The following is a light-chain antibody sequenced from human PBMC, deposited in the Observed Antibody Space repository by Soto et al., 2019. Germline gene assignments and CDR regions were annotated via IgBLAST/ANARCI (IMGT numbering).Light chain of an antibody. CDR3: SSYTNTRTYV. CDR1: SSDVGGYNY. V-gene: IGLV2-14*01. Sequence: QSVLTQPPSASGSPGQSVAISCTGTSSDVGGYNYVSWYQQHPGEAPKLIIYEVRNRPSGVSFRFSGSKSGNTASLTVSGLQAEDEADYFCSSYTNTRTYVFGTGTKVTVL. J-gene: IGLJ1*01. CDR2: EVR.